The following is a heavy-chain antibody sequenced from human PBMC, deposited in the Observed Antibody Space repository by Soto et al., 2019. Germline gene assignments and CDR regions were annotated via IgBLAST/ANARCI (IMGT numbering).Heavy chain of an antibody. V-gene: IGHV1-69*13. Sequence: GASVKVSCKASGGTFSNYAISWVRQAPGQGLEWVGGIIPMFGTSNYAQNFQGRVSITADESTSTAYVELSSLRSEDTAVYYCARGVRTGFYGMDVWGQGTTVTVSS. CDR1: GGTFSNYA. J-gene: IGHJ6*02. CDR2: IIPMFGTS. D-gene: IGHD3-10*01. CDR3: ARGVRTGFYGMDV.